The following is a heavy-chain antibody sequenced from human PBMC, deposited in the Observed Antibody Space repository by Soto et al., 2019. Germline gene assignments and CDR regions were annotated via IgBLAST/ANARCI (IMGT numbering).Heavy chain of an antibody. CDR3: AKPLGSSGYYPFDY. CDR1: GFTFSGSV. D-gene: IGHD3-22*01. CDR2: VSGSGGST. Sequence: EVQLLESGGGLVQPGGSLRLSCAASGFTFSGSVMSWVRQGPGQGLEWGSAVSGSGGSTSYADSVKGRLTSSRDNSKGTLSLQMNSLRTDDTAVYYGAKPLGSSGYYPFDYWGQGTLVTVSS. V-gene: IGHV3-23*01. J-gene: IGHJ4*02.